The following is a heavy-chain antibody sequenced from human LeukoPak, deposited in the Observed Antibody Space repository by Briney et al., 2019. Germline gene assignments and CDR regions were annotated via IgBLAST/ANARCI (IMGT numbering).Heavy chain of an antibody. D-gene: IGHD5-24*01. CDR3: AKSASRDPRRFDY. V-gene: IGHV3-7*03. CDR2: IKGDGSEI. Sequence: GGFLRLSCAASGFTFGSYSMAWARQPPGRGLELVASIKGDGSEIYYVDSVKGRFTISRDNSKNTLYLQMNSLRAEDTAVYYCAKSASRDPRRFDYWGQGTLVTVSS. CDR1: GFTFGSYS. J-gene: IGHJ4*02.